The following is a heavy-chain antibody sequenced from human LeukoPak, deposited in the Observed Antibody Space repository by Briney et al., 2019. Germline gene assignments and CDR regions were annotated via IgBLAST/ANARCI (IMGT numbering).Heavy chain of an antibody. Sequence: PGGSLRLSCAASGFTVSSNYMSWVRQAPGKGLEWVSSISSSSSYIYYADSVKGRFTISRDNAKNSLYLQMNSLRAEDTAVYYCAKVIVVVVAAIHDAFDIWGQGTMVTVSS. V-gene: IGHV3-21*04. D-gene: IGHD2-15*01. CDR1: GFTVSSNY. J-gene: IGHJ3*02. CDR2: ISSSSSYI. CDR3: AKVIVVVVAAIHDAFDI.